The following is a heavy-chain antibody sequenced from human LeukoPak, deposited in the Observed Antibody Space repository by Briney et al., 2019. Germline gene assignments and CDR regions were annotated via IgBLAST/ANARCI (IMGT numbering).Heavy chain of an antibody. J-gene: IGHJ4*02. V-gene: IGHV3-66*01. D-gene: IGHD6-13*01. Sequence: GGSLRLSCAASGFTVSSNYMSWVRQAPGKGLEWVSVIYSGGSTYYADSVKGRFTISRDNSKNTLYLQMNSLRAEDTAVYYCAREGRSSSWYYFDYWGQGTLVTVSS. CDR1: GFTVSSNY. CDR3: AREGRSSSWYYFDY. CDR2: IYSGGST.